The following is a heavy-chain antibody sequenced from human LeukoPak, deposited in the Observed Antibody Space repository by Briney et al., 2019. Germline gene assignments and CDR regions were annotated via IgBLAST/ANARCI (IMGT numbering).Heavy chain of an antibody. CDR2: ISYDGSNK. D-gene: IGHD2-2*02. J-gene: IGHJ3*02. CDR1: GFTFSSYA. V-gene: IGHV3-30-3*01. Sequence: GGSLRLSCAASGFTFSSYAMHWVRQAPGKGLEWVAVISYDGSNKYYADSVKGRFTISRDNSKNTLYLQMNSLRAEDTAVYYCARVRPRVVPAAILQGAFDIWGQGTMVTVSS. CDR3: ARVRPRVVPAAILQGAFDI.